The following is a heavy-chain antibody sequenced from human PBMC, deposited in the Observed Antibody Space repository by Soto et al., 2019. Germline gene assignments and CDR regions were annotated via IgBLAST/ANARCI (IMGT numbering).Heavy chain of an antibody. CDR2: IYYSGST. CDR1: GGSISSYY. Sequence: SETLSLTCTVSGGSISSYYWGWIRQPPGKGLEWIGYIYYSGSTNYNPSLKSRVTISVDTSKNQFSLKLSSATAADTAVYYCARFVIAARCFDYWGQGTLVTVSS. J-gene: IGHJ4*02. D-gene: IGHD6-6*01. CDR3: ARFVIAARCFDY. V-gene: IGHV4-59*01.